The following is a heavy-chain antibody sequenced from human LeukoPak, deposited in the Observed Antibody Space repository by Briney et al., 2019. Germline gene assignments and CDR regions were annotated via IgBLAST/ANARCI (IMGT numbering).Heavy chain of an antibody. CDR3: AIADLSRIETSGYPNYHYYYYMDV. CDR1: GGPFGNDA. CDR2: IIPFLPTT. D-gene: IGHD3-22*01. J-gene: IGHJ6*03. Sequence: GASVKVSCKASGGPFGNDAITWVRQAPGQGLEWMGGIIPFLPTTNYAQKFQDRVTITTDESTSTAYMELSSLRSEDSAVYFCAIADLSRIETSGYPNYHYYYYMDVWGKGTTVTVSS. V-gene: IGHV1-69*05.